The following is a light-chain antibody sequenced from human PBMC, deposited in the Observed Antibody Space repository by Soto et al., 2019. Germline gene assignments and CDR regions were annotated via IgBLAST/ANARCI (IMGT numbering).Light chain of an antibody. CDR3: QQHGSSLPRYT. CDR2: TAS. J-gene: IGKJ2*01. Sequence: EMVLTQSPGTLSLSPGERATLSCRTSQSITNNYLAWYQQKPGQPPRLLIYTASNRATGTPDRFSGSGSGTDFTLTISRVEPEDFAVYYCQQHGSSLPRYTFGQGTKLDIK. V-gene: IGKV3-20*01. CDR1: QSITNNY.